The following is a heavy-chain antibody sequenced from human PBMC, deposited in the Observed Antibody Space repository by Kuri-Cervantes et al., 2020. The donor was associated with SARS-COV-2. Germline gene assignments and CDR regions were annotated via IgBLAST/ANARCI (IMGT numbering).Heavy chain of an antibody. Sequence: GGSLRLSCAASGFTFSSYGMHWVRQAPGKGLEWVAVIWYDGSNKYYADSVKGRFTFSRDNSKNTLYLQMNSLRAEDTAVYYCASLGYCSSTSCRGVDVWGQGTTVTVSS. D-gene: IGHD2-2*01. J-gene: IGHJ6*02. V-gene: IGHV3-33*08. CDR1: GFTFSSYG. CDR3: ASLGYCSSTSCRGVDV. CDR2: IWYDGSNK.